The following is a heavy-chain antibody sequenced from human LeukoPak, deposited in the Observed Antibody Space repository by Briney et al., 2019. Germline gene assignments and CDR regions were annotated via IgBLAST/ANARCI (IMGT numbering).Heavy chain of an antibody. CDR3: AEDGWFGNSDLHGDFDN. V-gene: IGHV3-9*01. CDR1: GFTFHDYG. J-gene: IGHJ4*02. Sequence: PGRSLRLSCAASGFTFHDYGMHWVRLAPGKGLEWVSGISYNSGRIGYADSVKGRFTISRDNAKNSLYLQMNSLRPEDTALYYCAEDGWFGNSDLHGDFDNWGQGTLVTVSS. D-gene: IGHD4-11*01. CDR2: ISYNSGRI.